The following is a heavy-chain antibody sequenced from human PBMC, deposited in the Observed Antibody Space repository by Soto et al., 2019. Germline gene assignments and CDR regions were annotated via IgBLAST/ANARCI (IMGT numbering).Heavy chain of an antibody. J-gene: IGHJ4*02. Sequence: QVQLQESGPGLVKPSETLSLTCTVSGGSVSSGSYYWSWIRQPPGEGLEWIGYIYYSGSTNYNPSLKRRVTISVDTSKNQCSLKLSSVTAADTAVYSCARASLYDSTDYWGQGTLVTVSS. CDR2: IYYSGST. V-gene: IGHV4-61*01. CDR1: GGSVSSGSYY. D-gene: IGHD3-22*01. CDR3: ARASLYDSTDY.